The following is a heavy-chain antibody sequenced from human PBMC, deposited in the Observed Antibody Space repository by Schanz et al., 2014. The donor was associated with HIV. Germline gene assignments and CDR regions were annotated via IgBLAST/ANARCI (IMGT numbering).Heavy chain of an antibody. CDR2: IIHIFGTT. J-gene: IGHJ4*02. V-gene: IGHV1-69*01. Sequence: QVQLVQSGAEVKKPGSSVKVSCKASGGTFSIYAISWVRQAPGQGLEWMGGIIHIFGTTNYAPKFQGRVTINVDESTSTAYMELSSLRSDDTAVYYCARGALYYYDSTGYYHLDYWGQGTLVTVSS. D-gene: IGHD3-22*01. CDR1: GGTFSIYA. CDR3: ARGALYYYDSTGYYHLDY.